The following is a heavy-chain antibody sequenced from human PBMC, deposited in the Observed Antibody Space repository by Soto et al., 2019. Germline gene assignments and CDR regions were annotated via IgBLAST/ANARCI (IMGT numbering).Heavy chain of an antibody. V-gene: IGHV3-72*01. CDR1: GFTLSDHY. D-gene: IGHD3-22*01. CDR3: ARDDYYDTSGYLALFDY. CDR2: TRNKAKSYTT. Sequence: PGGSLRLSCATSGFTLSDHYMDWVRQAPGRGLEWVGRTRNKAKSYTTDYAASVKGRFTVSRDDSKNSVYLQMNSLKTEDTAVYYCARDDYYDTSGYLALFDYWGQGTLVTV. J-gene: IGHJ4*02.